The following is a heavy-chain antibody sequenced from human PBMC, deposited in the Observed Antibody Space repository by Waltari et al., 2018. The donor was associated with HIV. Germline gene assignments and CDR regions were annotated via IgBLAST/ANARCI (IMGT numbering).Heavy chain of an antibody. CDR3: VSSGLDV. V-gene: IGHV3-74*01. CDR1: GFTFSNYW. J-gene: IGHJ6*02. CDR2: INTDETIR. Sequence: VQLVESGGDLAQPGGSLRLSCVASGFTFSNYWMHWVRQVPGKRLVWVARINTDETIRTYAENVKGRFTISRDNGKNMLYLQMNSLRVEDTAVYYCVSSGLDVWGQGTTVNVSS.